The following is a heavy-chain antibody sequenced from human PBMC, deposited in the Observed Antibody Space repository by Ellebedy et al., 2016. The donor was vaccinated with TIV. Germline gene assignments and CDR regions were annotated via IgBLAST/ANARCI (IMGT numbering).Heavy chain of an antibody. D-gene: IGHD5-18*01. J-gene: IGHJ4*02. CDR2: IYYSGST. Sequence: SETLSLXXTVSGGSVSSGSYYWSWIRQPPGKGLEWIGYIYYSGSTNYNPSLKSRVTISVDTSKNQFSLKLSSVTAADTAVYYCARVGYSYGSFPTRYFDYWGQGTLVTVSS. V-gene: IGHV4-61*01. CDR1: GGSVSSGSYY. CDR3: ARVGYSYGSFPTRYFDY.